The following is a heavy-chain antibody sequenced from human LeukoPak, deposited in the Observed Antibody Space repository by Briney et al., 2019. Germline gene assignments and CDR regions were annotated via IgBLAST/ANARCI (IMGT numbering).Heavy chain of an antibody. CDR2: ISYDGSNK. CDR1: GFTFSSYA. CDR3: ARERDPRGGDYGDYVYAFDI. J-gene: IGHJ3*02. D-gene: IGHD4-17*01. V-gene: IGHV3-30*04. Sequence: GGSLRLSCAASGFTFSSYAMHWVRQAPGKGLEWVAVISYDGSNKYYADSVKGRFTISRDNSKNTLYLQMNSLRAEDTAVYYCARERDPRGGDYGDYVYAFDIWGQGTMVTVSS.